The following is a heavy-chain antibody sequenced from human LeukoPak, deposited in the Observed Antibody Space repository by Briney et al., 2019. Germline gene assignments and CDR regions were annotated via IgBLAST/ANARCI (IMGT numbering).Heavy chain of an antibody. D-gene: IGHD3-10*01. CDR2: IRSTGSST. CDR3: SYDSEKIYYYYYMDV. V-gene: IGHV3-11*04. Sequence: TGGSLRLSCTASGFTFRDYYVTWIRQAPGKGLEWVSYIRSTGSSTAYADSVKGRFAISRDNAKNSLYLQMNGLRVEDTAVYYCSYDSEKIYYYYYMDVWGKGTTVTISS. CDR1: GFTFRDYY. J-gene: IGHJ6*03.